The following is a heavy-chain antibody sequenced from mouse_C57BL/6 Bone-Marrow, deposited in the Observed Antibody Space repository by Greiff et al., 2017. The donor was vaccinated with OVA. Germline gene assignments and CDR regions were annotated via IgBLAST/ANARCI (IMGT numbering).Heavy chain of an antibody. CDR1: GFTFSVFY. V-gene: IGHV5-12*01. J-gene: IGHJ4*01. Sequence: VQLKESGGGLVQPGGSLKLSCAASGFTFSVFYMYWIRQTPEKRLEWVAYISNGGGSTYYPDTVKGRFTISRDNAKNTLYLQMSRLKSEDTAMYYCARLDAMDYWGQGTSVTVSS. CDR2: ISNGGGST. CDR3: ARLDAMDY.